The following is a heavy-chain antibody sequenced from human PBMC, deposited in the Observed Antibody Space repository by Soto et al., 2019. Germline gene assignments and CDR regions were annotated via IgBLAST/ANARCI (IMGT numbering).Heavy chain of an antibody. J-gene: IGHJ4*02. CDR2: IYHSGST. CDR3: ATAPGPY. CDR1: GGSISSGGYS. V-gene: IGHV4-30-2*01. Sequence: SETLCLTCAVSGGSISSGGYSWSWIRQPPGKGLEWIGYIYHSGSTYYNPSLKSRVTISVDRSKNQFSLKLTSVTAADTAVYYCATAPGPYWGQGTLVT.